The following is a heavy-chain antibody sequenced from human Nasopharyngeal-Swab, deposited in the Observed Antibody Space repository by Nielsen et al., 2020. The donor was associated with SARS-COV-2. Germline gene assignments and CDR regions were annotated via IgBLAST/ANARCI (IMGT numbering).Heavy chain of an antibody. CDR3: ARDRGRITMIVVVNDAFDI. D-gene: IGHD3-22*01. CDR2: IYHSGST. V-gene: IGHV4-4*02. J-gene: IGHJ3*02. Sequence: SETLSLTCTVSGGSISSSNWWSWVRQPPGKGLEWIGEIYHSGSTNYNPSLKSRVTISVDKSKNQFSLKLSSVTAADTAVYYCARDRGRITMIVVVNDAFDIWGQGTMVTVSS. CDR1: GGSISSSNW.